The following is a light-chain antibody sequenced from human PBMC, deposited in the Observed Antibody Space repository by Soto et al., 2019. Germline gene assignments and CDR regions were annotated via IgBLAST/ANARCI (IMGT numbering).Light chain of an antibody. J-gene: IGKJ5*01. CDR2: EVS. V-gene: IGKV2D-29*02. CDR1: QSLLHITGETF. Sequence: VMTQTPLSLSVAPGQPASISCKSSQSLLHITGETFLFWYLQKPGQSPQLLIYEVSTRVSGVPDSVVRSGSGTDFTLEISRVETDGVWIYYCMESTQLPPTFGQGTPLGIE. CDR3: MESTQLPPT.